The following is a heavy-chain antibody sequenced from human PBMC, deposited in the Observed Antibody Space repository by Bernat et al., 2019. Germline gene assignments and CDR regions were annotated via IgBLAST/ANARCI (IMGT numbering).Heavy chain of an antibody. D-gene: IGHD3-9*01. J-gene: IGHJ5*02. V-gene: IGHV1-69*01. CDR1: GGTFSSYA. Sequence: QVQLVQSGAEVKKPGSSVKVSCKASGGTFSSYAISWVRQAPGQGLEWMGGIIPIFGTANYAQKFQGRVTITADESTSTAYMELSSLRSEDTAVYYCARDAPRLNFDRLSRREYNWFDPWGQGTLVTVSS. CDR3: ARDAPRLNFDRLSRREYNWFDP. CDR2: IIPIFGTA.